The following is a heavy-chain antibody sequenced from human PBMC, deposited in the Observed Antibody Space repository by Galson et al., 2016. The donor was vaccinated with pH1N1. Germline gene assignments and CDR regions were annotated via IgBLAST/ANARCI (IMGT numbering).Heavy chain of an antibody. V-gene: IGHV3-23*01. CDR2: ISPGGGGT. Sequence: LEWVSFISPGGGGTYYADSVKGCFTISKDSSTNTLSLQMNSLRVEDTAIYYCATQDYYESSGYGGHAIYFGHWGQGTLVTVSS. CDR3: ATQDYYESSGYGGHAIYFGH. D-gene: IGHD3-22*01. J-gene: IGHJ4*02.